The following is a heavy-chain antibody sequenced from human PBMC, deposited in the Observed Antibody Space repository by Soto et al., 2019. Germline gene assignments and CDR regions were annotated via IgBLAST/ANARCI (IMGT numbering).Heavy chain of an antibody. CDR3: ARRLATTVSALGY. J-gene: IGHJ4*02. CDR1: GLTFTSSS. CDR2: ISENGDRQ. D-gene: IGHD4-17*01. Sequence: QVHLVQSGGGVVQAGNSLRLSCTASGLTFTSSSFHWVRQAPGKGLEWVAVISENGDRQYSTESVRGRFLISRDSSENTVYLQMNSLRPEDTGVYFCARRLATTVSALGYWGQGALVTVSS. V-gene: IGHV3-30-3*01.